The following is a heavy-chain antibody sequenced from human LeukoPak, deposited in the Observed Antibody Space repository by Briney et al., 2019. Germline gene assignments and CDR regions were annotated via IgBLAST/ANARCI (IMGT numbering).Heavy chain of an antibody. CDR3: ANSAWELLPNYYYYYMDV. D-gene: IGHD1-26*01. CDR2: IRYDGSNK. CDR1: GFTFSSYG. J-gene: IGHJ6*03. Sequence: TGGSLRLSCAASGFTFSSYGMHWVRQAPGRGLEWVAFIRYDGSNKYYADSVKGRFTISRDNSTNTLYLQMNSLRADDTAVYYCANSAWELLPNYYYYYMDVWGKGTTVTVSS. V-gene: IGHV3-30*02.